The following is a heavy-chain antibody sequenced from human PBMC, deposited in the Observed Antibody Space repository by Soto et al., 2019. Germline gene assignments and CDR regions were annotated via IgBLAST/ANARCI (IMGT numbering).Heavy chain of an antibody. V-gene: IGHV3-23*01. Sequence: WGSLIICCAASVVTFSIYSMSWVRQAPGKGLEWVSAISGSGGSTYYADSVKGRFTISRDNSKNTLYLQMNSLRAEDTAVYYCAKGAYNYDSYFDYWGQGTLVTVSS. CDR2: ISGSGGST. D-gene: IGHD3-22*01. CDR3: AKGAYNYDSYFDY. CDR1: VVTFSIYS. J-gene: IGHJ4*02.